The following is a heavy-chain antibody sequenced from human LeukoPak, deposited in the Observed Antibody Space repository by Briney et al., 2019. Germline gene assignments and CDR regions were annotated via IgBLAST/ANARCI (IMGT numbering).Heavy chain of an antibody. CDR2: IRYDGSNK. D-gene: IGHD6-19*01. J-gene: IGHJ4*02. Sequence: GGSLRLSCAASGFTFSSYGMHWVRQAPGKGLEWVAFIRYDGSNKYYADSVKGRLTISRDNSKNTLWLQMNSLRAEDTAVYYCAKLIAVAALDFDYWGQGTLVTVSS. CDR1: GFTFSSYG. CDR3: AKLIAVAALDFDY. V-gene: IGHV3-30*02.